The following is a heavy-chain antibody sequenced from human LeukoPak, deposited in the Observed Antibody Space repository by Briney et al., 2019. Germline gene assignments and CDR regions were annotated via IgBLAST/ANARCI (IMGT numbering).Heavy chain of an antibody. CDR1: GGSISSSNW. J-gene: IGHJ6*02. V-gene: IGHV4-4*02. D-gene: IGHD6-13*01. CDR2: IYHSGST. CDR3: ARVRIAAANYYYYGMDV. Sequence: SGTLSLTCAVSGGSISSSNWWSWVRQPPGKGLEWIGEIYHSGSTNYNPSLKSRVTISVDTSKNQFSLKLSSVTAADTAVYYCARVRIAAANYYYYGMDVWGQGTTVTVS.